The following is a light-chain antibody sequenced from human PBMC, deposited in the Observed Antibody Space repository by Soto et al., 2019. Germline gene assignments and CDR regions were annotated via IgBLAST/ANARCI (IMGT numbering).Light chain of an antibody. CDR3: QQRYNTPLT. J-gene: IGKJ4*01. Sequence: DIQMTQSPSSLSASVGDRVTITCRASQSMSTYLNWFQQKPGKAPKVLIYGASSLQGGVPSRFSGGGSGTEFTLTISSLQPEDVAAYYCQQRYNTPLTFGGGTKVEIK. V-gene: IGKV1-39*01. CDR1: QSMSTY. CDR2: GAS.